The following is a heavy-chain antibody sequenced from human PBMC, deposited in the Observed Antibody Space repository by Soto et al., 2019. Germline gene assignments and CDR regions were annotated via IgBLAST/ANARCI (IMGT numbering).Heavy chain of an antibody. CDR3: FGGNGGPQ. CDR1: DFTFRNSW. Sequence: QLVESGGDLVQPGGSLRLSCATSDFTFRNSWINWVRQAPGKGLEWVANIKPDEGATNYVDSVKGRFTISRDNVRNSASLQMNSLRVEDTAVYFCFGGNGGPQWGQGTLVTVSS. CDR2: IKPDEGAT. V-gene: IGHV3-7*03. J-gene: IGHJ4*02. D-gene: IGHD3-16*01.